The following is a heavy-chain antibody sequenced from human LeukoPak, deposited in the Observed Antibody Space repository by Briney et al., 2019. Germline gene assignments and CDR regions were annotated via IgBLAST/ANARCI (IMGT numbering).Heavy chain of an antibody. CDR1: GFTFSSNY. D-gene: IGHD3-16*01. J-gene: IGHJ5*02. CDR3: ARVRGSNWFDP. Sequence: PGGSLRLSCAASGFTFSSNYMSWVRQAPGKGLEWLSVLYSGGSTYYADSVKGRFTVSRDNSKNTVYLQMNSLRVEDTAVYYCARVRGSNWFDPWGQGTLVTVSS. V-gene: IGHV3-53*01. CDR2: LYSGGST.